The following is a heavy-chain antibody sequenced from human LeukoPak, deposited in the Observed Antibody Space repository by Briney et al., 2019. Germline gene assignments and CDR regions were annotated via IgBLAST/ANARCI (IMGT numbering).Heavy chain of an antibody. CDR1: GITFRDYR. Sequence: PGGSLRLSCAASGITFRDYRMNWVRQTPGKGLEWVANIKQDGSEKYYVDSVKGRFTISRDNAKNSLYLQMNSLRAEDTAVYYCAGGTGWRANYWGQGTLVTVSS. J-gene: IGHJ4*02. D-gene: IGHD3/OR15-3a*01. CDR2: IKQDGSEK. CDR3: AGGTGWRANY. V-gene: IGHV3-7*01.